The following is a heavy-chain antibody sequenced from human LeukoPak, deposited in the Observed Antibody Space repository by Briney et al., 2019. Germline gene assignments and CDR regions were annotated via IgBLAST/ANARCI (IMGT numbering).Heavy chain of an antibody. CDR1: GGSMSSYY. J-gene: IGHJ4*02. D-gene: IGHD3-9*01. V-gene: IGHV4-30-4*08. CDR2: IYYSGST. Sequence: PSETLSLTCTVSGGSMSSYYWSWIRQPPGKGLEWIGYIYYSGSTYYNPSLKSRVTISVDTSKNQFSLKLSSVTAADTAVYYCARASGATPTYYDILMFDYWGQGTLVTVSS. CDR3: ARASGATPTYYDILMFDY.